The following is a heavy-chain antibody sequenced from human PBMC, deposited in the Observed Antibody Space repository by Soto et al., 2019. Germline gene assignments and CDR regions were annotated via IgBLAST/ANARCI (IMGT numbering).Heavy chain of an antibody. CDR2: IGGSGGNT. CDR3: ARLYCSASSCYSVGAFDI. D-gene: IGHD2-15*01. Sequence: PGGSLRLSCAASGFTFSSSAMSWVRQAPGKGLEWVAAIGGSGGNTYDGDAVRGRCTISRDDSRNTLYLQMNSLRAEDTAVYYCARLYCSASSCYSVGAFDIRGQGTMVTVSS. J-gene: IGHJ3*02. V-gene: IGHV3-23*01. CDR1: GFTFSSSA.